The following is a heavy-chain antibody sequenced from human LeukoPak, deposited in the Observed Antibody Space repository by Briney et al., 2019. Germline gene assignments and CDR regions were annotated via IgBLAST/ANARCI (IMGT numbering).Heavy chain of an antibody. CDR1: GGTFSSYA. D-gene: IGHD1-1*01. CDR3: ARGLEERAGWFDP. J-gene: IGHJ5*02. CDR2: IIPIFGTA. Sequence: SVKVSCKASGGTFSSYAISWVRQAPEQGLEWMGGIIPIFGTANYAQKFQGRVTITADESTSTAYMELSSLRSEDTAVYYCARGLEERAGWFDPWGQGTLVTVSS. V-gene: IGHV1-69*13.